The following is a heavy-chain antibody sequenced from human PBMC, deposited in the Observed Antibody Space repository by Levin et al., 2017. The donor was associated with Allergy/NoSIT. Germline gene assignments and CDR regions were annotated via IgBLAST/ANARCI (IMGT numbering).Heavy chain of an antibody. Sequence: GESLKISCTASGFTFGDYAMSWFRQAPGKGLEWVGFIRSKAYGGTSEYAAAVKGRFSISRDDSKSIAYLQMNSLKTEDTAVYYCTRDHFRPGDYFDYWGQGTRVTVSS. D-gene: IGHD3-3*02. J-gene: IGHJ4*02. CDR2: IRSKAYGGTS. CDR3: TRDHFRPGDYFDY. CDR1: GFTFGDYA. V-gene: IGHV3-49*03.